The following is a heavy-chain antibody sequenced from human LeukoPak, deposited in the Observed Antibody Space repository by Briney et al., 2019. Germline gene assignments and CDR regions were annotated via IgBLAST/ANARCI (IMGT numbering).Heavy chain of an antibody. CDR2: ISGRTSYI. D-gene: IGHD4-17*01. Sequence: GGSLRLSCAASGFTFSNYSMNWVRQAPEKGLEWVSSISGRTSYIYYADSVKGRFTISRDNAKNSLYLQMNSLRAEDTAAYYCARGGDYSIRSFDYWGQGTLVTVSS. CDR3: ARGGDYSIRSFDY. J-gene: IGHJ4*02. CDR1: GFTFSNYS. V-gene: IGHV3-21*01.